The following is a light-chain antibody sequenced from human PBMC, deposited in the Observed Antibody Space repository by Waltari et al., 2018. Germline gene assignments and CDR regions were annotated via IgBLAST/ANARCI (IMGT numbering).Light chain of an antibody. CDR2: AAS. V-gene: IGKV1-39*01. Sequence: DIQMTQSPVSLSASVGDTVTITCRASHNIGTFLSWYQQRPAKAPTVLIYAASTLQRGVPSRFSGSGSVTDFTLTISSLEPEDFAVYYCQQRSNWLTFGGGTKVEIK. J-gene: IGKJ4*01. CDR3: QQRSNWLT. CDR1: HNIGTF.